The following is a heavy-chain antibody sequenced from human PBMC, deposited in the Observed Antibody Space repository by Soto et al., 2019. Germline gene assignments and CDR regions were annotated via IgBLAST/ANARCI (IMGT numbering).Heavy chain of an antibody. J-gene: IGHJ5*02. Sequence: SEALSVPCPVSGGSISSYYWGWIRQPPGKGLEWIGYIYYSGSTNYNPSLKSRVTISVDTSKNQFSLKLSPVTAADTAVYYCARQVIAGRHYWFDPWGQGTLVTVSS. V-gene: IGHV4-59*01. CDR2: IYYSGST. D-gene: IGHD6-13*01. CDR3: ARQVIAGRHYWFDP. CDR1: GGSISSYY.